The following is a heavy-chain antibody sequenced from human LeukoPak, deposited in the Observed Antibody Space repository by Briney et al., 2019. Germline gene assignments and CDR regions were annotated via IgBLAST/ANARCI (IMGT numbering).Heavy chain of an antibody. V-gene: IGHV4-34*01. J-gene: IGHJ4*02. CDR1: GGSFSGYY. CDR2: INHSGST. Sequence: PSETLSLTCAVYGGSFSGYYWSWIRQPPGKGLEWIGEINHSGSTNYNPSLKSRVTISVDTSKYQFSLKLSSVTAADTAVYYCARGRRPLYYFDYWGQGTLVTVSS. CDR3: ARGRRPLYYFDY.